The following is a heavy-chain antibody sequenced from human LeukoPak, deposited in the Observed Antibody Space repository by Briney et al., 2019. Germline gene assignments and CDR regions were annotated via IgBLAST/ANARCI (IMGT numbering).Heavy chain of an antibody. V-gene: IGHV4-59*01. CDR3: ARGRANYDSTGSYY. CDR2: IYSSGTT. CDR1: GGSINNYY. Sequence: PSETLSLTCSVSGGSINNYYWTWMRQPPGKGLEWIGYIYSSGTTKYNPSLKSRVTIAIDTSRNKISLKLSSVTTADTAVYYCARGRANYDSTGSYYWGQGTLVTVSS. D-gene: IGHD3-22*01. J-gene: IGHJ4*02.